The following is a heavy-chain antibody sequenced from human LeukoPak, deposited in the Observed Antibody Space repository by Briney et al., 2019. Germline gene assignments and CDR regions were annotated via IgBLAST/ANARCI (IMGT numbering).Heavy chain of an antibody. D-gene: IGHD6-25*01. CDR3: TGNRGLDV. V-gene: IGHV3-7*01. J-gene: IGHJ6*02. CDR1: GFTFSSFW. Sequence: HPGGSLRLSCAASGFTFSSFWMSWVRQAPGKGLGWVANIKPEGSEKYYVDSVKGRFTISRDNAKNSLYLQMNSLRAEDTAVYYCTGNRGLDVWGQGTTVTVSS. CDR2: IKPEGSEK.